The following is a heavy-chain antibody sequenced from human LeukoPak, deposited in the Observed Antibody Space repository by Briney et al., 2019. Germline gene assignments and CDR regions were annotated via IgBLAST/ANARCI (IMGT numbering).Heavy chain of an antibody. CDR1: GDSVSSNSAA. Sequence: SQTLSLTCAISGDSVSSNSAAWNWIRRSPSRGLEWLGRTYYRSKWYNDYAVSVKSRITINPDTSKNQFSLQLNSVTPEDTAVYYCAAEEGSDYDPRFDPWGQGTLVTVSS. D-gene: IGHD3-3*01. V-gene: IGHV6-1*01. J-gene: IGHJ5*02. CDR2: TYYRSKWYN. CDR3: AAEEGSDYDPRFDP.